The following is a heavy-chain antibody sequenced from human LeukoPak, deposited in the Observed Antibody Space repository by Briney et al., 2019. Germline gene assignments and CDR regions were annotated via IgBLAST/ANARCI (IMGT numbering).Heavy chain of an antibody. CDR2: MNPNSGNT. CDR3: ARGPSRYFDCLLTYYYGMDV. V-gene: IGHV1-8*01. CDR1: GYTFTSYD. J-gene: IGHJ6*02. D-gene: IGHD3-9*01. Sequence: ASVKVSCKASGYTFTSYDINWVRQATGQGVEWMGWMNPNSGNTGYAQKFQGRVTMTRNTSISTAYMELSSLRSEDTAGYYCARGPSRYFDCLLTYYYGMDVWGQGTTVTVSS.